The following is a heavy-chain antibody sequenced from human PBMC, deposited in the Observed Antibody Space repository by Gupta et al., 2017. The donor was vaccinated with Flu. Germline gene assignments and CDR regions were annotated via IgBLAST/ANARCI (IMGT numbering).Heavy chain of an antibody. CDR1: SYS. CDR2: ISSSSSYI. J-gene: IGHJ3*02. Sequence: SYSMNWVRQAPGKGLEWVSSISSSSSYIYYADSVKGRFTISRDNAKNSLYLQMNSLRAEDTAVYYCARDIPTPHTANAFDIWGQGTMVTVSS. D-gene: IGHD5-18*01. V-gene: IGHV3-21*01. CDR3: ARDIPTPHTANAFDI.